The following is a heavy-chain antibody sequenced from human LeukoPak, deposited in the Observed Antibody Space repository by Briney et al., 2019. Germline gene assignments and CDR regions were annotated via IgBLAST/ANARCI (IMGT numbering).Heavy chain of an antibody. Sequence: SETLSLTCTVSGGSVSSGSYYWSWIRQPTGKGLEWIGYIYYSGSTNYNPSLKGRVTISVDTSKNQFSLKLSSVTAADTAVYYCARGVKYSSRDQNEFDPWGQGTLVTVSS. CDR2: IYYSGST. CDR1: GGSVSSGSYY. D-gene: IGHD6-13*01. J-gene: IGHJ5*02. V-gene: IGHV4-61*01. CDR3: ARGVKYSSRDQNEFDP.